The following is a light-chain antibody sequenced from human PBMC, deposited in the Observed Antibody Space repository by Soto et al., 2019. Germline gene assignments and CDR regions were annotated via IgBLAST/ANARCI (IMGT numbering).Light chain of an antibody. CDR3: QQFNSYLIT. J-gene: IGKJ5*01. V-gene: IGKV1-9*01. CDR1: QGISSY. Sequence: DIQLTQSPSFLSASVGDRVTITCRASQGISSYLAWYQQKPGKAPKLLIYAASTLQSGVPSRFSGSGSGTEFTLTISSLQPEDFATYYCQQFNSYLITFGQGPRLEIK. CDR2: AAS.